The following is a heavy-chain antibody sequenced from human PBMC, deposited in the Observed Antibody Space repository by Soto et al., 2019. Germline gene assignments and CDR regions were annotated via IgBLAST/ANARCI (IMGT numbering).Heavy chain of an antibody. Sequence: QVQLQESGPGLVKPSETLSLTCTVSGGSFSSYYWSWIRQPPGKGLEWLGYIYYSGRNNYNPSLKSRVTTSVDTSKNQFSLKLSSVTAADTAVYYCARALEYDFWSADPFFDYWGQGSLFTVSS. CDR3: ARALEYDFWSADPFFDY. D-gene: IGHD3-3*01. CDR2: IYYSGRN. V-gene: IGHV4-59*01. J-gene: IGHJ4*02. CDR1: GGSFSSYY.